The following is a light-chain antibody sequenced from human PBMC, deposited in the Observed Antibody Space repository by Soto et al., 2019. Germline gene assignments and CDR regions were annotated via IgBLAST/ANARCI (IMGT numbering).Light chain of an antibody. CDR3: QHYGWSPQ. V-gene: IGKV3-20*01. CDR1: QSVNSAH. J-gene: IGKJ2*01. Sequence: EIVLTQSPGTLSLSPGERATLSCRTSQSVNSAHLAWYRQRPGQTPSLLIYAASKRAAGTPDRFSGGGTGTDFTHTIRRLEPEDFAMYFCQHYGWSPQFGQGTKLEI. CDR2: AAS.